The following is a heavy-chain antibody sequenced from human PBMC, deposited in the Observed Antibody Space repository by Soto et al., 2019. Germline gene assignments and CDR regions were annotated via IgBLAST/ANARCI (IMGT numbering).Heavy chain of an antibody. CDR1: GFTFSSYG. V-gene: IGHV3-30*18. J-gene: IGHJ5*02. Sequence: GGSLRLSCAASGFTFSSYGMHWVRQAPGKGLEWVAVISYDGSNKYYADSVKGRFTISRDNSKNTLYLQMNSLRAEDTAVYYCAKGADSTLFSWFDPWGQGTLVTVPQ. D-gene: IGHD3-22*01. CDR2: ISYDGSNK. CDR3: AKGADSTLFSWFDP.